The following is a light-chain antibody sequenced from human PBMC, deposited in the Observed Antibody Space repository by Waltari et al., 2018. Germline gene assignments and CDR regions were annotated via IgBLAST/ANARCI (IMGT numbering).Light chain of an antibody. CDR1: KLGDKY. CDR3: QAWDSSTLYV. J-gene: IGLJ1*01. V-gene: IGLV3-1*01. Sequence: SYELTQPPSVSVSPGQTASITCSGDKLGDKYACWYQQKPGQSPVLVIYQDSKRPSGIPERFSGASAGKTATLTISGTQAVDEADYYCQAWDSSTLYVFGTGTKVTVL. CDR2: QDS.